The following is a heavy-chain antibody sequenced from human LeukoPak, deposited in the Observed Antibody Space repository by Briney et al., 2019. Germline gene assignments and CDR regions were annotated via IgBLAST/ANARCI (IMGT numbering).Heavy chain of an antibody. CDR1: GYTFTSYG. Sequence: ASVKVSCKASGYTFTSYGISWVRQAPGQGLEWMGWISAYNGNTNYAQKLQGRVTITADESTSTAYMELSSLRSEDTAVYYCARDLDSFTNYWGQGTLVTVSS. CDR2: ISAYNGNT. D-gene: IGHD5-18*01. CDR3: ARDLDSFTNY. J-gene: IGHJ4*02. V-gene: IGHV1-18*01.